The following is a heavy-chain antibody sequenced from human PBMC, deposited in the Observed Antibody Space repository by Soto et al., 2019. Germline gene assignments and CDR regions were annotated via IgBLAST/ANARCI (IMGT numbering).Heavy chain of an antibody. CDR3: ARGDEKVGANIGQRSDWFDP. V-gene: IGHV4-34*01. CDR2: INHSGST. Sequence: SETLSLTCAVYGGSFSGYYWSWIRQPPGKGLEWIGEINHSGSTNYNPSLKSRVTISVDTSKNQFSLKLSSVTAAETAVYYCARGDEKVGANIGQRSDWFDPWGQGTLVTVSS. D-gene: IGHD1-26*01. CDR1: GGSFSGYY. J-gene: IGHJ5*02.